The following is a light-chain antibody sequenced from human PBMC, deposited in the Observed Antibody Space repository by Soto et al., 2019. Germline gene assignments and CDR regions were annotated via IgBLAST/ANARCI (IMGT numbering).Light chain of an antibody. CDR3: QQYYSFPALT. V-gene: IGKV1D-8*03. J-gene: IGKJ4*01. Sequence: VIWMTQSPSLLSASTGDRVTISCRVSQGISLYLAWYQQKPGKAPDLLIYAASTLQSGVPSRFSGSGSGTEFTLTISCLQSEDFATYYCQQYYSFPALTVGGGTKVEIQ. CDR1: QGISLY. CDR2: AAS.